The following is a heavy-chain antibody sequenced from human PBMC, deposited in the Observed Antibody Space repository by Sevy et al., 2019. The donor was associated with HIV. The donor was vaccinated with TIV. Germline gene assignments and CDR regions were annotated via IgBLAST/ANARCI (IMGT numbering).Heavy chain of an antibody. D-gene: IGHD3-16*01. CDR1: GFTFSSYS. CDR3: ARVSLGLGYYYYYMDV. J-gene: IGHJ6*03. V-gene: IGHV3-48*02. CDR2: ISSSSSTI. Sequence: GGSLRLSCAASGFTFSSYSMNWVRQAPGKGLEWVSYISSSSSTIYYADSVKGRFTISRDNAKNSLYLQMNSLRDEDTAAYYCARVSLGLGYYYYYMDVWGKGTTVTVSS.